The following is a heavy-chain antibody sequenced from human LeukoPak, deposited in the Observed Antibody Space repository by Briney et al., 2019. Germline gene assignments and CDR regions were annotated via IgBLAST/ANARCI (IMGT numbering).Heavy chain of an antibody. J-gene: IGHJ5*02. CDR3: ARSRYSGYDWGGRWFDP. D-gene: IGHD5-12*01. V-gene: IGHV3-48*03. CDR2: ISSSGSTI. Sequence: TGGSLRLSCAASGFTFSSYEMNWVRQAPGKGVEWGSYISSSGSTIYYADSVKGRFTISRDNAKNSLYLQMNSLRAEDTAVYYCARSRYSGYDWGGRWFDPWGQGPLVTVSS. CDR1: GFTFSSYE.